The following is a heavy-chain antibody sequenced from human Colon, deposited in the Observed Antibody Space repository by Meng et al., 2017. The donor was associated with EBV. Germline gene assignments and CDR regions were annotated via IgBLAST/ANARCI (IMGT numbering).Heavy chain of an antibody. J-gene: IGHJ4*02. Sequence: RACLSTSSATSSPSATVSEGSIRSVLYCLAWHRLRPGKRLEWIGSIYYSGSNYYNPSLKSAVTISVDSSKNQFSLKFTSVTAPDTSLYYCASDTSFSGSYYNGIDYWGQGTLVTVSS. D-gene: IGHD3-10*01. CDR1: EGSIRSVLYC. V-gene: IGHV4-39*02. CDR2: IYYSGSN. CDR3: ASDTSFSGSYYNGIDY.